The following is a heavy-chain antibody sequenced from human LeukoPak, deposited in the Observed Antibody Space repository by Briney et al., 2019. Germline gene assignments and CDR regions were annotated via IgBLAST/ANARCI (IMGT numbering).Heavy chain of an antibody. CDR1: GFTFSSSA. J-gene: IGHJ6*02. V-gene: IGHV3-23*01. CDR3: ASHSRYYYYYGMDV. D-gene: IGHD6-13*01. CDR2: ISNNGGYT. Sequence: GGSLRLSCAASGFTFSSSAMSWVRQAPGKGLEWVSAISNNGGYTYYADSVQGRFTISRDNSRSTLCLQMNSLRAEDTAVYYCASHSRYYYYYGMDVWGQGTTVTVSS.